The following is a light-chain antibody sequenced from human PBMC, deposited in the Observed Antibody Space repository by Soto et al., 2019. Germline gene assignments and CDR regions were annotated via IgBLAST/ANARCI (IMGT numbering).Light chain of an antibody. V-gene: IGLV1-40*01. J-gene: IGLJ3*02. CDR1: SSNIGAGYD. CDR2: GNS. CDR3: QSYDSSLSGAV. Sequence: QSVLTQPPSVSGAPGQRVTISCTGSSSNIGAGYDVHWYQQLPGTAPKLLTYGNSNRPSGVPDRFSGSKSGTSASLAITGLQAEDEADYYCQSYDSSLSGAVFGRGTKLTVL.